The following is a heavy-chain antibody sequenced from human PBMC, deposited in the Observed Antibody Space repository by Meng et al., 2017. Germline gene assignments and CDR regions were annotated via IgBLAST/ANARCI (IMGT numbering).Heavy chain of an antibody. CDR2: ISSSGSTI. D-gene: IGHD4-17*01. V-gene: IGHV3-48*03. J-gene: IGHJ4*02. CDR1: GFTFSSYE. Sequence: GGSLRLSCAASGFTFSSYEMNWVRQAPGKGLEWVSYISSSGSTIYYADSVKGRFTISRDNAKNSLYLQRNSLRAEDTAVYYCASGGPIYGDYDFDYWGQGTLVTVSS. CDR3: ASGGPIYGDYDFDY.